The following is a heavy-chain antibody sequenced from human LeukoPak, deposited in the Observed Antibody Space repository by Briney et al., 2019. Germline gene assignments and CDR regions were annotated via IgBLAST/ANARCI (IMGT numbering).Heavy chain of an antibody. CDR1: GGSISSYY. D-gene: IGHD3-10*01. CDR2: IYTSGST. J-gene: IGHJ6*02. CDR3: ARGPYPITMVRGALYGMDV. V-gene: IGHV4-4*07. Sequence: KASETLSLTCTVSGGSISSYYWSWIRQPAGKGLEWIGRIYTSGSTNCNPSLKSRVTMSVDTSKNQFSLKLSSVTAADTAVYYCARGPYPITMVRGALYGMDVWGQGTTVTVSS.